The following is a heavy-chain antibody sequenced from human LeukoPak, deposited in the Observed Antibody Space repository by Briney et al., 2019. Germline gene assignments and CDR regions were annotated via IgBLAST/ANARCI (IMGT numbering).Heavy chain of an antibody. CDR3: ARLLGATWFDP. CDR2: ISHTGNT. D-gene: IGHD1-26*01. V-gene: IGHV4-59*11. J-gene: IGHJ5*02. CDR1: GDSISRHY. Sequence: SETLSLTCLVSGDSISRHYWTWVRQPPGKGLDWIGYISHTGNTTYNPSLTSRVTISMDTSKNQFSLTLTSMTAADTAVYYCARLLGATWFDPWGQGTLVTVSS.